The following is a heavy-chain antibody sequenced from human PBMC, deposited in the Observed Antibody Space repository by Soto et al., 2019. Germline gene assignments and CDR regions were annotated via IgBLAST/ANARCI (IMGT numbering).Heavy chain of an antibody. Sequence: SGGSLRLSCAASGFTFSSYWMSWVRQAPGKGLEWVSAISGSGGSTYYADSVKGRFTISRDNSKNTLYLQMNSLRAEDTAVYYCAKDQGGCSSTSCLTYYYYGMDVWGRGTTVTVSS. CDR2: ISGSGGST. D-gene: IGHD2-2*01. CDR1: GFTFSSYW. CDR3: AKDQGGCSSTSCLTYYYYGMDV. V-gene: IGHV3-23*01. J-gene: IGHJ6*02.